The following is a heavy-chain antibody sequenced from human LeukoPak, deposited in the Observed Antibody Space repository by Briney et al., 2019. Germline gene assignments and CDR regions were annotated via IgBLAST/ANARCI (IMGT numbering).Heavy chain of an antibody. CDR3: ARLLRQWLVFDAFDI. J-gene: IGHJ3*02. Sequence: SETLSLTCALYGGSFSGYYWSWIRQPPGAGLEWLGEINHSGSTNYNPSLKSRVTISIDTSKNQFSLRLSSVTAADTAMYYCARLLRQWLVFDAFDIWGQGTMVTVSS. CDR2: INHSGST. V-gene: IGHV4-34*01. D-gene: IGHD6-19*01. CDR1: GGSFSGYY.